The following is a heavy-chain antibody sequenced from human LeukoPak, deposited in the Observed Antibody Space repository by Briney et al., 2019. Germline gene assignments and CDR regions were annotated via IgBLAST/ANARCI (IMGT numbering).Heavy chain of an antibody. CDR1: GFTFSSYW. CDR2: INSDGSST. J-gene: IGHJ4*02. CDR3: ARVRRAVAEADY. Sequence: GGSLRLSCTASGFTFSSYWMHWVRQAPGKGLVWVSRINSDGSSTSYADSVKGRFTISRDNAKNTLYLQMNSLRAEDTAVYYCARVRRAVAEADYWGQGTLVTVSS. D-gene: IGHD6-19*01. V-gene: IGHV3-74*01.